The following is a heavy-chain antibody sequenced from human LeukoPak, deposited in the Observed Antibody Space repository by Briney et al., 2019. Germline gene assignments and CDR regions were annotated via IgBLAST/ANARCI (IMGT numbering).Heavy chain of an antibody. V-gene: IGHV1-2*02. J-gene: IGHJ5*02. CDR2: INPNSGGT. CDR3: ARDPASFSGSYLNWFDP. Sequence: ASVKVSCKASGYTFTGYYMHWVRQAPGQGLEWMGWINPNSGGTNYAQKLQGRVTMTTDTSTSTAYMELRSLRSDDTAVYYCARDPASFSGSYLNWFDPWGQGTLVTVSS. CDR1: GYTFTGYY. D-gene: IGHD1-26*01.